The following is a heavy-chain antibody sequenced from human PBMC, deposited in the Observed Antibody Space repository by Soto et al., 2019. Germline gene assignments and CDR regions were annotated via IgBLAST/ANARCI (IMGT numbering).Heavy chain of an antibody. CDR2: IYYSGST. CDR1: GGSISSYY. D-gene: IGHD3-3*01. V-gene: IGHV4-59*08. Sequence: SETLSLTCTVSGGSISSYYWSWIRRPPGKGLEWIGYIYYSGSTNYNPSLKSRVTISVDTSKNQFSLKLSSVTAADTAVYYCARHLEWLSQFDYWGQGTLVTVSS. J-gene: IGHJ4*02. CDR3: ARHLEWLSQFDY.